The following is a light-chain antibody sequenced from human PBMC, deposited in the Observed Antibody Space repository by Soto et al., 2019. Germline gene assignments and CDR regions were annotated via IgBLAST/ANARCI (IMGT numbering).Light chain of an antibody. J-gene: IGKJ2*01. V-gene: IGKV1-5*01. Sequence: DIQMTQSHSTLSASVGDGVTITCRASQSISSWLAWYRQKPGKAPKLLFYDASSLDSGVQSRFSGSGSGTEFTLTISSLQPDDFATYYCQQYNSYSPYTFGQGTKLEIK. CDR2: DAS. CDR3: QQYNSYSPYT. CDR1: QSISSW.